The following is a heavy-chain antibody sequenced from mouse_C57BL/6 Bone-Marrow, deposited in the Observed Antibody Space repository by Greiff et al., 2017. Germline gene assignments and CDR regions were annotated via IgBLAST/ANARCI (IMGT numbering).Heavy chain of an antibody. CDR2: INPNYGTT. Sequence: EVQLQQSGPELVKPGASVKISCKASGYSFTDYNMNWVKQSNGKSLAWIGVINPNYGTTSYNQKFKGKSTLTVDQSSCTAAMQLNSLTSEDSAVNYCAREGVTATGYAIDLWGQGTSVTVSS. J-gene: IGHJ4*01. V-gene: IGHV1-39*01. CDR3: AREGVTATGYAIDL. CDR1: GYSFTDYN. D-gene: IGHD2-2*01.